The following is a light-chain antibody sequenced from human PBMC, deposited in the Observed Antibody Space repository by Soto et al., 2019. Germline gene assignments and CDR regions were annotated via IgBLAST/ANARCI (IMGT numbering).Light chain of an antibody. CDR2: GAS. V-gene: IGKV3-20*01. CDR3: EHYGSPGAT. Sequence: EIVLTQFPGTLSLSPGERATLSCRARESVRSSDLAWYQQKLGQAPRLLIYGASSRATGIPDRFSGSGSGTDFTLTISRLEPEDFAVYYCEHYGSPGATFGQGTKVEIK. J-gene: IGKJ1*01. CDR1: ESVRSSD.